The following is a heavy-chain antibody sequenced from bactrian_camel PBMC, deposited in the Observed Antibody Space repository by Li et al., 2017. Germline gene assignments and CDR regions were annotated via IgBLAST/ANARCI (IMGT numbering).Heavy chain of an antibody. CDR2: IDTGDGST. CDR3: AAHCLRGQGLGCVFAY. Sequence: QVQLVESGGGSVQAGGSMRVSCSFVVNGFKSIAMAWFRQAPGQEREGVAAIDTGDGSTYYLNSVEGRFTISHDNAKNHLYLEMNALNPDDTTMYICAAHCLRGQGLGCVFAYWGQGTQVSVS. V-gene: IGHV3S54*01. J-gene: IGHJ6*01. CDR1: VNGFKSIA. D-gene: IGHD1*01.